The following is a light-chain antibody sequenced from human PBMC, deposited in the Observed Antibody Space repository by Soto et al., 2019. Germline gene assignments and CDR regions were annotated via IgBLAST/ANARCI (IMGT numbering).Light chain of an antibody. CDR3: QQYKNWPPYT. CDR2: GAS. J-gene: IGKJ2*01. Sequence: EIVMTQSPATLSVSPGERATLSCRASQSIDANLAWYQHKPGQAPRLLVYGASTRATGIPARFSGSRSGTEFTLTISSLQSEDFATYYCQQYKNWPPYTFGQGTKLEIK. CDR1: QSIDAN. V-gene: IGKV3-15*01.